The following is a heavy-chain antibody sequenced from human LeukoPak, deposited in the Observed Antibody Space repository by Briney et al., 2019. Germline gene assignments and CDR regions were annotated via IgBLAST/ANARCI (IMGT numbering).Heavy chain of an antibody. CDR3: AREVGYSSGWIDY. CDR1: GFTFSSYS. D-gene: IGHD6-19*01. CDR2: ISSSSSTI. V-gene: IGHV3-48*04. J-gene: IGHJ4*02. Sequence: GGSLRLSCAASGFTFSSYSMNWVRQAPGKGLEWVSYISSSSSTIYYADSVKGRFTISRDSAKNSLYLQMNSLRAEDTAVYYCAREVGYSSGWIDYWGQGTLVTVSS.